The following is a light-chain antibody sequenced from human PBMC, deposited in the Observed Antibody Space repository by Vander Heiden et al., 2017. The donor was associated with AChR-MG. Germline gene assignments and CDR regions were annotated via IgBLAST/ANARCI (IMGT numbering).Light chain of an antibody. V-gene: IGLV1-44*01. CDR2: SNN. CDR1: SSNIGSNT. Sequence: QSVLTQPPSASGTPGQRVTIPCSGSSSNIGSNTVNWYQQLPGTAPKLLIYSNNQRPSGVPDRFSSSKSGTSASLAISGLQSEDEADYYCAAWDDSLNGLFGGGTKLTVL. CDR3: AAWDDSLNGL. J-gene: IGLJ2*01.